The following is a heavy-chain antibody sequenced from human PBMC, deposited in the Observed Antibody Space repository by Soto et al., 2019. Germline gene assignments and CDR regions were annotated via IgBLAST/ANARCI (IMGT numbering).Heavy chain of an antibody. CDR2: IIPIFGTA. CDR1: GGTFSSYA. Sequence: SVKVSCKASGGTFSSYAISWVRQAPGQGLEWMGGIIPIFGTANYAQKFQGRVTITADESTSTAYMELSSLRSEDTAVYYCARDMGLFGGFDYWGQGTLVTVSS. CDR3: ARDMGLFGGFDY. V-gene: IGHV1-69*13. J-gene: IGHJ4*02. D-gene: IGHD3-10*01.